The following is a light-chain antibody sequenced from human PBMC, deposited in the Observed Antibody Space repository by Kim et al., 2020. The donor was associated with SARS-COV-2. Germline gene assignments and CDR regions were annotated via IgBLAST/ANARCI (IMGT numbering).Light chain of an antibody. Sequence: SYELTQPPSVSVAPGKTASITCGGSNIVTKNVHWYQQKSGQAPVLVIYFDSDRPSGIPERFSGSISGNTATLTISRVEAGDEADYHCQVLDSCSSHVVFGGGTKLIVL. CDR1: NIVTKN. CDR3: QVLDSCSSHVV. CDR2: FDS. V-gene: IGLV3-21*04. J-gene: IGLJ2*01.